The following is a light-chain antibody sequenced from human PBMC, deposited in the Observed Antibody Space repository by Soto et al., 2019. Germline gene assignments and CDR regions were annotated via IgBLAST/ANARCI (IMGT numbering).Light chain of an antibody. J-gene: IGKJ1*01. CDR3: QKYGNFWT. V-gene: IGKV3-20*01. CDR2: GAS. Sequence: TVLQQSPGTLSLSPGERATLSWRASQNVSSHLLVWYQQHPAQAPRLLIYGASSRATGIPDRFSGSGSGTDFSLTIRRLEPDDFAVYYCQKYGNFWTFGQGTKVDI. CDR1: QNVSSHL.